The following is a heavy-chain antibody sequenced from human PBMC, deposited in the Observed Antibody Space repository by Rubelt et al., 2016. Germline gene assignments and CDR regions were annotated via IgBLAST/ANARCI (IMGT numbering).Heavy chain of an antibody. CDR2: INAGNGNT. Sequence: QVQLVQSGAEVKKPGASVKVSCKASGYTFTSYAMHWVRQAPGQRLEWMGWINAGNGNTKYSQKLQGRVTINRATSASTAYMGLSSLRSEDTAVYYCARSKDTAMVTDADWYFDLWGRGTLVTVSS. CDR1: GYTFTSYA. J-gene: IGHJ2*01. D-gene: IGHD5-18*01. V-gene: IGHV1-3*01. CDR3: ARSKDTAMVTDADWYFDL.